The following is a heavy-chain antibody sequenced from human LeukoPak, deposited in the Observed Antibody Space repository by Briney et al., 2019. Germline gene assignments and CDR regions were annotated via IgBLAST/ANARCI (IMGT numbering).Heavy chain of an antibody. Sequence: SETLSLTCAVYGGSFSGYYWSWIRQPPGKGLEWIGEINHSGSTNYNPSLKSRVTISVDTSKNQFSLKLSSVTAADTAVYYCARHFSSSKPGDYWGQGTLVTVSS. J-gene: IGHJ4*02. V-gene: IGHV4-34*01. D-gene: IGHD2/OR15-2a*01. CDR2: INHSGST. CDR1: GGSFSGYY. CDR3: ARHFSSSKPGDY.